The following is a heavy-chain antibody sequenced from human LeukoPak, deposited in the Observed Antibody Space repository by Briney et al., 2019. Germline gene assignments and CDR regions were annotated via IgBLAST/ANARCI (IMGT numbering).Heavy chain of an antibody. V-gene: IGHV4-59*11. CDR1: GSSIGRHY. D-gene: IGHD6-13*01. CDR2: THFSGSS. CDR3: ASAKAAGSYDF. Sequence: SETLSLTCGVSGSSIGRHYWTWIRQPPGKGLEWIGYTHFSGSSNYNPSLKSRATTSLDRAKNQISLTLTAVTAADRAGYFCASAKAAGSYDFWGQGTLVTVSS. J-gene: IGHJ4*02.